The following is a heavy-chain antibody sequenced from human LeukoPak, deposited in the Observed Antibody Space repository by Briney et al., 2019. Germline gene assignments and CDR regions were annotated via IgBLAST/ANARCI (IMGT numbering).Heavy chain of an antibody. J-gene: IGHJ5*02. Sequence: PGGSLRLSCAASGFTFSSYSMNWVRQAPGKGLEWVSSISSSSSYIYYADSVKGRFTISRDNAKNTLYLQMNSLGAEDTALYYCAQGGYSAYDFRGWSWGQGTLLTVSS. CDR3: AQGGYSAYDFRGWS. CDR2: ISSSSSYI. D-gene: IGHD5-12*01. CDR1: GFTFSSYS. V-gene: IGHV3-21*04.